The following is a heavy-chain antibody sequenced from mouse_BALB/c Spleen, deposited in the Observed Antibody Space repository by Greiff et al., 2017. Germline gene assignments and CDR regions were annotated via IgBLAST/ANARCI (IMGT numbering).Heavy chain of an antibody. CDR3: ARAYRYDGGFGYAMDY. V-gene: IGHV1-7*01. CDR1: GYTFTSYW. D-gene: IGHD2-14*01. J-gene: IGHJ4*01. Sequence: VQLQESGAELAKPGASVKMSCKVSGYTFTSYWMHWVKQRPGQGLEWIGYINPSTGYTEYNQKFKDKATLTADKSSSTAYMQLSSLTSEDSAVYYCARAYRYDGGFGYAMDYWGQGTSVTVSS. CDR2: INPSTGYT.